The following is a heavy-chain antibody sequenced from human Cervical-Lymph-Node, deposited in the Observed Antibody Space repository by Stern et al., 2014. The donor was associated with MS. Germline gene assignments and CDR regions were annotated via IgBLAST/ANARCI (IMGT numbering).Heavy chain of an antibody. CDR1: GGSISSYY. V-gene: IGHV4-59*08. J-gene: IGHJ4*02. D-gene: IGHD3-3*01. Sequence: VQLVESGPGLVKPSETLSLTCSVSGGSISSYYWNWIRQPPGKGLEWIANVHYSGTTNYNPSLKVRVTILQDTPKNKISLKLPSVTAADTAVYYCAGSGTYYPDYWGQGILVTVSS. CDR3: AGSGTYYPDY. CDR2: VHYSGTT.